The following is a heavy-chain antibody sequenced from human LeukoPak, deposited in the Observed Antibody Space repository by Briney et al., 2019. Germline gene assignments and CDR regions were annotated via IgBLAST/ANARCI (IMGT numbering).Heavy chain of an antibody. J-gene: IGHJ4*02. CDR3: AREEPAAMVIDY. D-gene: IGHD2-2*01. CDR1: GGSISSYY. Sequence: SETLSFTCTVSGGSISSYYWSWIRQPPGKGLEWIGYIYYSGSTNYNPSLKSRVTISVDTSKNQFSLKLSSVTAADTAVYYCAREEPAAMVIDYWGQGTLVTVSS. CDR2: IYYSGST. V-gene: IGHV4-59*01.